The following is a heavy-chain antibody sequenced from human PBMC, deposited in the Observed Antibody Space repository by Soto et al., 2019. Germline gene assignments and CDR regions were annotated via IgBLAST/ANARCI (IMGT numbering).Heavy chain of an antibody. V-gene: IGHV3-23*01. CDR3: AKLDSWLYNYYMDV. Sequence: GGSLRLSCAASGFTFSSYAMSWVRQAPGKGLEWVSAISGSGGSTYYADSVKGRFTISRDNSKNTLYLQMNSLRAEDTAVYYCAKLDSWLYNYYMDVWGKGTTVTVSS. D-gene: IGHD3-22*01. J-gene: IGHJ6*03. CDR1: GFTFSSYA. CDR2: ISGSGGST.